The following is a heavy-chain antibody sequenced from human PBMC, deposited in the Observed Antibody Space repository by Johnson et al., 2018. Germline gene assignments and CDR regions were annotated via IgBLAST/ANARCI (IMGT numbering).Heavy chain of an antibody. V-gene: IGHV4-59*01. J-gene: IGHJ3*01. CDR1: GGSISRYY. CDR2: ISYSGST. CDR3: ASQNITDAFDF. D-gene: IGHD2/OR15-2a*01. Sequence: QVQLQESGPGLVKPSETLSLTCTVSGGSISRYYWSWIRQPPGKGLEWIGFISYSGSTNYNPSLKSRVTIPRDTAKNPFSLTLTSVTAADTALYWCASQNITDAFDFWGEGTVVTVSS.